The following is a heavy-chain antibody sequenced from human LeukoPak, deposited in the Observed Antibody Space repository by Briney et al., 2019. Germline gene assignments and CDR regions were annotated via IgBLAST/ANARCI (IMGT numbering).Heavy chain of an antibody. CDR2: ISSSGSTI. V-gene: IGHV3-48*03. Sequence: GGSLRLSCAASGFTFSSYEMNWVRQAPGKGLEWVSYISSSGSTIYYADSVKGRFTISRDNAKNSLYLQMNSLRAEDTAVYYCASTPREGSGNFYYMDVWGKGTTVTVFS. J-gene: IGHJ6*03. D-gene: IGHD3-10*01. CDR1: GFTFSSYE. CDR3: ASTPREGSGNFYYMDV.